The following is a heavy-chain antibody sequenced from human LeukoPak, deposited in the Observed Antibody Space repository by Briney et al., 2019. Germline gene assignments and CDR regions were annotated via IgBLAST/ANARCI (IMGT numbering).Heavy chain of an antibody. CDR3: ARGYDSSSDFDY. Sequence: ASVKVSCKASGYTFTSYDINWVRQATGQGLEWMGWMNPNSGNTGYAQKFQGRVTMTRNTSISTAYMELSSLRSEDTAVYYCARGYDSSSDFDYWGQGTLVTVSS. V-gene: IGHV1-8*01. CDR2: MNPNSGNT. D-gene: IGHD3-22*01. CDR1: GYTFTSYD. J-gene: IGHJ4*02.